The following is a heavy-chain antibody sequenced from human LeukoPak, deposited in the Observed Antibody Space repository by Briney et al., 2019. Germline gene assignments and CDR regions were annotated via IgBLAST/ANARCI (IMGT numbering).Heavy chain of an antibody. CDR1: GFTFEHYA. CDR3: AKEIDTLGTNAFDI. Sequence: GGSLRLSCAASGFTFEHYAMHGVRQAPGKGLEWVSLISGDGGSTYYADSVRGRFTISRDNSKNSLYLQMDSLRTEDTAFYYCAKEIDTLGTNAFDIWGQGTMVTVSS. CDR2: ISGDGGST. J-gene: IGHJ3*02. D-gene: IGHD2-15*01. V-gene: IGHV3-43*02.